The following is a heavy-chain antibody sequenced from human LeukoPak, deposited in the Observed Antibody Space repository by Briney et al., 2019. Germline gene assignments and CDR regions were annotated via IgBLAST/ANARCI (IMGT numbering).Heavy chain of an antibody. J-gene: IGHJ6*03. V-gene: IGHV4-4*07. CDR1: GGSISSYY. Sequence: SETLSLTCTVSGGSISSYYWSWIRQPAGKGLEWIGRIYTSGSTYYNPSLKSRVTISVDTSKNQFSLRLSSVTAADTAVYYCARTYGYAYYYYMDVWGKGTTVTVSS. CDR3: ARTYGYAYYYYMDV. CDR2: IYTSGST. D-gene: IGHD5-18*01.